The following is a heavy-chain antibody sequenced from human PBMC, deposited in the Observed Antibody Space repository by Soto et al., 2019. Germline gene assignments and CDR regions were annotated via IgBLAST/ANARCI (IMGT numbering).Heavy chain of an antibody. CDR1: GGSISSYY. CDR3: AGRRGGSWSRGYFDY. J-gene: IGHJ4*02. CDR2: IYYSGST. V-gene: IGHV4-59*01. D-gene: IGHD6-13*01. Sequence: QVQLQESGPGLVKPSETLSLTCTVSGGSISSYYWSWIRQPPGKGLEWIGYIYYSGSTNYTPSHKSRVTISVDTSKNQFSLKLSSVTAADTAVYYCAGRRGGSWSRGYFDYWGQGTLVTVSS.